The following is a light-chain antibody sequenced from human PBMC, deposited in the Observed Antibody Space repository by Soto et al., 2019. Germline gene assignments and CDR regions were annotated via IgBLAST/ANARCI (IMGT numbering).Light chain of an antibody. CDR3: QQYNNWPPLT. V-gene: IGKV3-15*01. CDR1: QSVSSN. J-gene: IGKJ4*01. CDR2: GAS. Sequence: EIVMTQSPATLSVSPGERATLSCRASQSVSSNLAWYQQKPGQAPRLLIYGASTRATGIPARFSGSGSGTEFTLTLSSLQSEDFAVYYCQQYNNWPPLTFGGGTKVEGK.